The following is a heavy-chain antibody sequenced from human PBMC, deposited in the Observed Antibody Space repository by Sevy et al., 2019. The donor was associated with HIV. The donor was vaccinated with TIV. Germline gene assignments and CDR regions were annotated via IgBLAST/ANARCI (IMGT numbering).Heavy chain of an antibody. Sequence: SETLSLTCTVSGGSISSYYWSWIRQPAGKGLEWIGRIYTSGSTNYNPSLKSRVTMSVDTSKNQFSLKLGSVTAADTAVYYCARDREGGWFGELRPLGGLDRWGQGTLVTVSS. J-gene: IGHJ5*02. CDR3: ARDREGGWFGELRPLGGLDR. V-gene: IGHV4-4*07. CDR2: IYTSGST. CDR1: GGSISSYY. D-gene: IGHD3-10*01.